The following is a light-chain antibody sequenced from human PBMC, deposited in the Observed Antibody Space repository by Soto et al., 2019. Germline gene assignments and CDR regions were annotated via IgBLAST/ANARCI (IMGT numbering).Light chain of an antibody. Sequence: QAVVTQEPSFSVCPGGTVTLTCGLSSGSVSTSYYPSWYQQTPGQAPRTLIYSTNTRSSGVPDRFSGSILGNKAALTITGAQADDESDYYCVLYMGSGISVFGGRTKLTVL. J-gene: IGLJ2*01. CDR1: SGSVSTSYY. CDR2: STN. CDR3: VLYMGSGISV. V-gene: IGLV8-61*01.